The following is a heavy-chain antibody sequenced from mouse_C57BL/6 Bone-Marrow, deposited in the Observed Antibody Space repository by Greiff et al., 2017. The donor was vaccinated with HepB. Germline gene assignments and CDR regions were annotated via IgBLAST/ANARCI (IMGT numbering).Heavy chain of an antibody. D-gene: IGHD2-1*01. Sequence: EVQLVESGGDLVKPGGSLKLSCAASGFTFSSYGMSWVRQTPDKRLEWVATISSCGSYTYYPDSVKGRFTISRDNAKNTLYMQMSSLKSADTAMYYCARTYGNYAMDYWGQGTSVTVSS. CDR1: GFTFSSYG. V-gene: IGHV5-6*01. CDR3: ARTYGNYAMDY. CDR2: ISSCGSYT. J-gene: IGHJ4*01.